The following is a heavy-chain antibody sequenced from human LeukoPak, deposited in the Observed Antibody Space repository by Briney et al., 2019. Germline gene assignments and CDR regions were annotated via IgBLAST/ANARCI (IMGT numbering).Heavy chain of an antibody. Sequence: GGSLRLSCAASGFTFSSYAMHWVRQAPGKGLEWVAVISYDGSNKYYADSVKGRFTISRDNSKNTLYLQMNSLRAEDTAVYYCARDGSDSGFDYWGQGTLVTVSS. CDR2: ISYDGSNK. CDR3: ARDGSDSGFDY. V-gene: IGHV3-30*04. D-gene: IGHD1-26*01. J-gene: IGHJ4*02. CDR1: GFTFSSYA.